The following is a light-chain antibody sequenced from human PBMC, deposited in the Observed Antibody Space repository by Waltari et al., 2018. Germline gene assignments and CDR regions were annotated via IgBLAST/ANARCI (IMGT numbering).Light chain of an antibody. Sequence: DLQMTQSPYSLSASVGDRVIITCRASQGISNSLAWYQQKPGKAPKLLLYAASRLESGVPSRVSGSGSGTDYTLTISSLQPEDFATYYCQQYYSTLTFGGGTKVEIK. CDR2: AAS. CDR1: QGISNS. V-gene: IGKV1-NL1*01. J-gene: IGKJ4*01. CDR3: QQYYSTLT.